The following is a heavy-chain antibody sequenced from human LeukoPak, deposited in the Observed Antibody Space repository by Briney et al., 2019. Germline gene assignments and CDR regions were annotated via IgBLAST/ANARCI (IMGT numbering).Heavy chain of an antibody. CDR2: ISGSGGST. J-gene: IGHJ6*03. CDR1: GFTFSSYG. Sequence: PGGTLRLSCAASGFTFSSYGMSWVRQAPGKGLEWVSAISGSGGSTYYADSVKGRFTISRDNSKNTLYLQMNSLRAEDTAVYYCAKTPDLGGGYYYYYMDVWGKGTTVTISS. V-gene: IGHV3-23*01. D-gene: IGHD3-10*01. CDR3: AKTPDLGGGYYYYYMDV.